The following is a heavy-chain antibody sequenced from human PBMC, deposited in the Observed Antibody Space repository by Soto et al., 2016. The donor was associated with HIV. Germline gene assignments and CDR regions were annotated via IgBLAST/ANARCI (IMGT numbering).Heavy chain of an antibody. Sequence: EVQLLESGGGLVQPGGSLRLSCAASRFTFSSYAMSWVRQAPGKGLEWVSVISGSGGSTYYADSVKGRFTISRDNSKNTLYLQINSPRAEDTAVYYCAEAGAGYSSSWYGAFDYWGQGTLVTVSS. CDR1: RFTFSSYA. CDR3: AEAGAGYSSSWYGAFDY. J-gene: IGHJ4*02. D-gene: IGHD6-13*01. CDR2: ISGSGGST. V-gene: IGHV3-23*01.